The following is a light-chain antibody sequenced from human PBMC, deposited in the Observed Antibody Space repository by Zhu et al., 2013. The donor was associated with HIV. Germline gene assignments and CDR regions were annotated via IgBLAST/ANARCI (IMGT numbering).Light chain of an antibody. CDR1: SSDVGSYDY. J-gene: IGLJ1*01. V-gene: IGLV2-18*02. Sequence: QSALIQPPSVSGSPGQSVTFSCTGTSSDVGSYDYVSWYQQPPGTVPKPMICNVNTRPSGVPDRFSGSKSGNTASLTISGLQAEDEADYYCSSYTSSSTLVFGTGTKVTVL. CDR3: SSYTSSSTLV. CDR2: NVN.